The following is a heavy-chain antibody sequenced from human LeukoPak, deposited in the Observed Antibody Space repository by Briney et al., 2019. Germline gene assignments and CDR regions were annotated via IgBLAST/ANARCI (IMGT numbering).Heavy chain of an antibody. CDR3: ASLGGNFDY. Sequence: SETLSLTCAVYGGSFSGYFWSWIRQPPGKGLEWIGEINHSGSTSYNPSLKSRVTISVDTSKNQFSLKLSSVTAADTAVYYCASLGGNFDYWGQGTLVTVSS. J-gene: IGHJ4*02. V-gene: IGHV4-34*01. D-gene: IGHD1-14*01. CDR1: GGSFSGYF. CDR2: INHSGST.